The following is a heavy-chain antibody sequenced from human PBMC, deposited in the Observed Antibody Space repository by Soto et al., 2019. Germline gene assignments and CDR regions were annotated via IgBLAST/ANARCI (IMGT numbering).Heavy chain of an antibody. CDR1: GFTLSDHY. CDR2: SRDKPQGYST. J-gene: IGHJ4*02. CDR3: VRATYFSDSSGYTRCLDY. D-gene: IGHD3-22*01. V-gene: IGHV3-72*01. Sequence: PGVSLRLSCAGSGFTLSDHYIYWVRPAPGKGLEWVGRSRDKPQGYSTAYAASVKGRFTTSRDESKNSAYLQMNSLKTEDTAVYYCVRATYFSDSSGYTRCLDYWGQGTLVTVSS.